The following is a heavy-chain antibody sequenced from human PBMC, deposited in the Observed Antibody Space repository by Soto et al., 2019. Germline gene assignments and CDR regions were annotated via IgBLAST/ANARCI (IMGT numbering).Heavy chain of an antibody. D-gene: IGHD3-16*02. CDR3: ARYRGYFDC. V-gene: IGHV3-53*02. CDR1: GFDVRSNF. CDR2: IYSGGNT. Sequence: EVQLVETGGGWIQPGGSLRLSCAASGFDVRSNFMSWVRQVPGKGLEWVSAIYSGGNTAYADSVKGRFTISRDISNNTVYLPLDSRSGRDTTGYYCARYRGYFDCWGLGTLVTVTS. J-gene: IGHJ4*02.